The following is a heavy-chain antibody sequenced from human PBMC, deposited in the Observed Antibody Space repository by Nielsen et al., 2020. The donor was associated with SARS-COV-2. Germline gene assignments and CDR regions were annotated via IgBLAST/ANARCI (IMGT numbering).Heavy chain of an antibody. Sequence: GGSLRLSCAASGFTFDDYGMSWVRQAPGQGLEWVSGINWNGGSTGYADSVKGRFTISRDNAKNSLYLQMNSLRAEDTALYHCARVSAYDILTGYYNYFDYWGQGTLVTVSS. CDR3: ARVSAYDILTGYYNYFDY. CDR2: INWNGGST. V-gene: IGHV3-20*01. CDR1: GFTFDDYG. D-gene: IGHD3-9*01. J-gene: IGHJ4*02.